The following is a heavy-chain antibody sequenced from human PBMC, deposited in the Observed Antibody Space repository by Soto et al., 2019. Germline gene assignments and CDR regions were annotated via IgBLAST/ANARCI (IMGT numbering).Heavy chain of an antibody. CDR1: GGSFSAYH. V-gene: IGHV4-34*01. J-gene: IGHJ6*02. CDR2: INHRGST. Sequence: SETPSLTCAVYGGSFSAYHWSWIRQPPGKGLEWIGEINHRGSTNYNPSLKSRATISVDTSKNQFSLKLSSVTAADTSMYYCAGGRGVRGSIITTYYYYGMDVWGQGTTVTVS. D-gene: IGHD3-10*01. CDR3: AGGRGVRGSIITTYYYYGMDV.